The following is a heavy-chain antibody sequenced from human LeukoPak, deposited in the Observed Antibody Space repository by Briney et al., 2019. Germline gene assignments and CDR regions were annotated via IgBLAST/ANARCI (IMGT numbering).Heavy chain of an antibody. Sequence: ASVKVSCKASGYTFTGYYMHWVRQAPGQGLEWMGWINPNSGGTNYAQKFQGRVTMTRDTSISTAYMELSRLRSDDTAVYYCARGGPLRFLEWLYDYWGQGTLVTVSS. V-gene: IGHV1-2*02. CDR3: ARGGPLRFLEWLYDY. CDR1: GYTFTGYY. D-gene: IGHD3-3*01. J-gene: IGHJ4*02. CDR2: INPNSGGT.